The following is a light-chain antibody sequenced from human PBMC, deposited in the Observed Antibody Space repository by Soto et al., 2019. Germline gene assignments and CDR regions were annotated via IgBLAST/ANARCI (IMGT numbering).Light chain of an antibody. CDR1: QSISTW. Sequence: DIQMTQSPSTLSASVGDRVTITCRASQSISTWLAWYQQKPGKAPKLLIYKASSLEGGVPSRFSGSGSGTEFYITISSLQPDDFVTYYCQQYNTYPLTFGGGTTVEIK. CDR2: KAS. CDR3: QQYNTYPLT. J-gene: IGKJ4*01. V-gene: IGKV1-5*03.